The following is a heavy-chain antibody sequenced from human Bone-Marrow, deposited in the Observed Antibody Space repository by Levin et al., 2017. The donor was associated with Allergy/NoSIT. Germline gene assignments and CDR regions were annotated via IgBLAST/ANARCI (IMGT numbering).Heavy chain of an antibody. CDR3: AKVRAAASGTGYFDS. CDR1: GFTFEDYG. Sequence: GGSLRLSCEASGFTFEDYGMHWVRQVPGKGLQWVSGITAKSDNIGYADSVKGRFTVSRDNAKKSLLLQMNSLRPEDTALYYCAKVRAAASGTGYFDSWDQGAWVTVSS. V-gene: IGHV3-9*01. CDR2: ITAKSDNI. J-gene: IGHJ4*02. D-gene: IGHD1-26*01.